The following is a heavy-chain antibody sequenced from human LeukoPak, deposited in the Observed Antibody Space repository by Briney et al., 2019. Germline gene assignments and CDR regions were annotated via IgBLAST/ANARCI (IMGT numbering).Heavy chain of an antibody. CDR1: GGSISSSNW. V-gene: IGHV4-4*02. D-gene: IGHD3-10*01. Sequence: SETLSLTCAVSGGSISSSNWWSWVRQPPGKGLEWIGEIYHSGSTNYNPSLKSRVTISVDTSKNQFSLKLSSVTAADTAVYYCARGMSGYYGVDYWGQGTLVTVSS. CDR2: IYHSGST. J-gene: IGHJ4*02. CDR3: ARGMSGYYGVDY.